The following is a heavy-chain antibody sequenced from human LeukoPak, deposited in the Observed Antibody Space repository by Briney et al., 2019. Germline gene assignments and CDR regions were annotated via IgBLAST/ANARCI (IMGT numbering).Heavy chain of an antibody. V-gene: IGHV4-39*07. CDR3: ARERLGGGGNHRVYFDY. J-gene: IGHJ4*02. CDR1: GGSISTSNYY. CDR2: IFHNGNA. D-gene: IGHD3-16*01. Sequence: SATLSLTCSVSGGSISTSNYYWVWLRQSPETGLEWIVSIFHNGNAFYSPSLKSRVTISVDTSKNQFSLKLSSVTAADTAVYYCARERLGGGGNHRVYFDYWGQGTLVTVSS.